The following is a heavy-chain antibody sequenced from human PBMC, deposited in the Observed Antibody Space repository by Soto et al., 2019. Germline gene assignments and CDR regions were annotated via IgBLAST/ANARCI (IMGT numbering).Heavy chain of an antibody. V-gene: IGHV1-8*01. CDR3: ARGYGSHN. CDR2: MNPNSGNT. J-gene: IGHJ4*02. CDR1: GYTFIRYA. Sequence: QVQLVQSGAEVNKPGASVKVSCKASGYTFIRYAITWVRQATGQGLEWMGWMNPNSGNTGYAQKFQGRATMTRNTSISTAYMELSSLRSEDTDVYYCARGYGSHNWGQGTLVTVSS. D-gene: IGHD3-10*01.